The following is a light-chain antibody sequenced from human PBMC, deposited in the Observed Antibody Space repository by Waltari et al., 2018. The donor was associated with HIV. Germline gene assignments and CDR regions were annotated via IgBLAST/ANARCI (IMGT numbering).Light chain of an antibody. CDR3: CPYAGTYAPYV. CDR2: DVT. V-gene: IGLV2-11*01. J-gene: IGLJ1*01. Sequence: QSALTQPRSVSGSPGQSVTISCTGTSSDVGRYNHVSWYQQHPGKAPKLMIYDVTKRPSGVPDHFSGSKSGNTASLTISGLQAEDEADYYCCPYAGTYAPYVFGTGTKVTVL. CDR1: SSDVGRYNH.